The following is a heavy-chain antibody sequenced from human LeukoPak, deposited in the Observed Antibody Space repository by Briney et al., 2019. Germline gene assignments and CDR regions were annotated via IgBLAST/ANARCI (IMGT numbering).Heavy chain of an antibody. J-gene: IGHJ4*02. CDR3: ARGIRKWLRTIFDY. CDR2: INHSGST. Sequence: SETLSLTCAVYGGSFSGYYWSWIRQPLGKGLEWIGEINHSGSTNYNPSLKSRVTISVDTSKNQFSLKLSSVTAADTAVYYCARGIRKWLRTIFDYWGQGTLVTVSS. D-gene: IGHD5-12*01. V-gene: IGHV4-34*01. CDR1: GGSFSGYY.